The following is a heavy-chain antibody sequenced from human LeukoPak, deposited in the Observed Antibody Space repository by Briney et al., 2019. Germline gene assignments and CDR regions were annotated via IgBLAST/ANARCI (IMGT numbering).Heavy chain of an antibody. D-gene: IGHD5-18*01. CDR3: AKDLEGYSYGPGTIDY. V-gene: IGHV3-30*02. CDR2: IRYDGSNK. Sequence: PGGSLRLSCAASGFTFSSYGMHWVRQAPGKGLEWVAFIRYDGSNKYYADSVKGRFTISRDNSKNTLYLQMNSLRAEDTAVYYCAKDLEGYSYGPGTIDYWGQGTLVTVSP. J-gene: IGHJ4*02. CDR1: GFTFSSYG.